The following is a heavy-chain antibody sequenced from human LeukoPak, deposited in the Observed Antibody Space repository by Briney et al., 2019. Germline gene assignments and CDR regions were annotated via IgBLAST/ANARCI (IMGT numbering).Heavy chain of an antibody. V-gene: IGHV3-48*03. Sequence: PGGSLRLSCAASGFTFSSYEMNWVRQAPGKGLEWVSYISSSGSTIYYADSVKGRFTISRDNAKNSLYLQMNNLRAEDTAVYYCARSSPPNIAVASSKDSYYYFGMDVWGQGTTVTVSS. CDR2: ISSSGSTI. CDR3: ARSSPPNIAVASSKDSYYYFGMDV. D-gene: IGHD6-19*01. CDR1: GFTFSSYE. J-gene: IGHJ6*02.